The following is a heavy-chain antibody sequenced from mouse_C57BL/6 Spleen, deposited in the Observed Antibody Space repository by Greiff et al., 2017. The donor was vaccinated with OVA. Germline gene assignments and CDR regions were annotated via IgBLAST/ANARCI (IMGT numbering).Heavy chain of an antibody. CDR3: ARDYSNYVGY. CDR2: IHPNSGST. J-gene: IGHJ2*01. CDR1: GYTFTSYW. D-gene: IGHD2-5*01. Sequence: QVQLKQSGAELVKPGASVKLSCKASGYTFTSYWMHWVKQRPGQGLEWIGMIHPNSGSTNYNEKFKSKATLTVDKSSSTAYMQLSSLTSEDSAVYYCARDYSNYVGYWGQGTTLTVSS. V-gene: IGHV1-64*01.